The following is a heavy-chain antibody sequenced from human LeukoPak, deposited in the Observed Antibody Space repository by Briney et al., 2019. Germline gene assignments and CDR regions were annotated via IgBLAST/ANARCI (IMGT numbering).Heavy chain of an antibody. CDR2: IIPIFGTA. V-gene: IGHV1-69*05. D-gene: IGHD5-18*01. Sequence: GASVKVSCKASGGTFSSYAISWVRQAPGQGLEWMGGIIPIFGTANYAQKFQGRVTITTDESTSTAYMELSSLRSEDTAVYYCARGGGYSYGFDYYYYMDVWGKGTTVTVSS. J-gene: IGHJ6*03. CDR1: GGTFSSYA. CDR3: ARGGGYSYGFDYYYYMDV.